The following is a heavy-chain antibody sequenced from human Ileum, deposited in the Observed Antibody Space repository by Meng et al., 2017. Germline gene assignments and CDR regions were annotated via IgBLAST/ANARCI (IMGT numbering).Heavy chain of an antibody. V-gene: IGHV4-61*01. CDR3: ARGHYDKYFDS. Sequence: LTESGPGLVRPSRTLSLTCTISGGSVNTGSYYWSWIRQPPGKGLEWIGYMYFSGSTKYNASLKSRVSISVDTSKKQFSLNLTSVTAADTAVYYCARGHYDKYFDSWGQGTLVTVSS. D-gene: IGHD3-22*01. CDR1: GGSVNTGSYY. J-gene: IGHJ4*02. CDR2: MYFSGST.